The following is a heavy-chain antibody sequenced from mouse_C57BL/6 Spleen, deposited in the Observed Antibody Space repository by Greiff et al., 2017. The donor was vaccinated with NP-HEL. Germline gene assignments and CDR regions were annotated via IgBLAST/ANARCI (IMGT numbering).Heavy chain of an antibody. CDR3: ARYSNRMDY. Sequence: VQLQQSGAELVRPGTSVKLSCKASGYTFTSYWMHWVKQRPGQGLEWIGVIDPSDSYTNYNQKFKGKATLTVDTSSSTAYMQLSSLTSEDSAVYYCARYSNRMDYWGQGTSVTVSS. J-gene: IGHJ4*01. D-gene: IGHD2-5*01. CDR1: GYTFTSYW. CDR2: IDPSDSYT. V-gene: IGHV1-59*01.